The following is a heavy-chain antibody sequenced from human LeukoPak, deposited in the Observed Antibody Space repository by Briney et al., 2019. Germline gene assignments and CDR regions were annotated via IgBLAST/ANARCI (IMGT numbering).Heavy chain of an antibody. CDR2: INHSGSA. Sequence: SETLSLTCGVYGGSFSGYYWSWIRQPPGKGLEWLGEINHSGSANYNPSPYRRVTISVDTSNNQFSLKLSAVTAADTAVYYCARARRDSGYYKIDYWGQGNLATVSS. CDR3: ARARRDSGYYKIDY. D-gene: IGHD3-3*01. V-gene: IGHV4-34*01. J-gene: IGHJ4*02. CDR1: GGSFSGYY.